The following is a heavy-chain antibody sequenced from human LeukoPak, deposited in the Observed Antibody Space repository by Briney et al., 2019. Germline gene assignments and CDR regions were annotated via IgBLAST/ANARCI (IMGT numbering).Heavy chain of an antibody. CDR3: ARALPRSSFDY. J-gene: IGHJ4*02. D-gene: IGHD7-27*01. CDR2: IYYSGST. Sequence: PSETLSLTCTVSGGSISSYYWSWIRQPPGKGLEWIGYIYYSGSTNYNPSLKSRVTISVDTSKNQFSQKLSSVTAADTAVYYCARALPRSSFDYWGQGTLVTVSS. CDR1: GGSISSYY. V-gene: IGHV4-59*01.